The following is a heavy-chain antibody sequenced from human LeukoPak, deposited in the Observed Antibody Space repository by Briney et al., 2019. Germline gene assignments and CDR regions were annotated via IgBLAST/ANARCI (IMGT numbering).Heavy chain of an antibody. J-gene: IGHJ6*03. CDR1: RFTVCSFA. D-gene: IGHD3-22*01. V-gene: IGHV3-23*01. CDR2: TSGGGGST. CDR3: AKEKPPDSSGYYYYYYMDV. Sequence: GGSLRLSCSASRFTVCSFAMRWLRQAPGKGREWGSATSGGGGSTYYAYSVRGRFNISRDTSKIKLYLQMTSLRAEDTGVYYCAKEKPPDSSGYYYYYYMDVWGKGTTVTVSS.